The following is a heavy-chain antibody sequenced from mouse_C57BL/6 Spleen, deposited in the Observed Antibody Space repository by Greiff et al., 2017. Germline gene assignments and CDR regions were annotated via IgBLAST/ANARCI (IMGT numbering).Heavy chain of an antibody. CDR2: ISSGGDYI. D-gene: IGHD2-5*01. J-gene: IGHJ4*01. V-gene: IGHV5-9-1*02. Sequence: EVHLVESGEGLVKPGGSLKLSCAASGFTFSSYAMSWVRQTPEKRLEWVAYISSGGDYIYYADTVKGRFTISRDNARNTLYLQMSSLKSEDTAMYYCTRGDYYSNLYYAMDYWGQGTSVTVSS. CDR1: GFTFSSYA. CDR3: TRGDYYSNLYYAMDY.